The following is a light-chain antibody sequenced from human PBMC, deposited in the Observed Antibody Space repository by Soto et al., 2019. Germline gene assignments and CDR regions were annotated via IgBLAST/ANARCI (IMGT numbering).Light chain of an antibody. CDR1: QSVSRR. J-gene: IGKJ2*01. CDR2: DAS. V-gene: IGKV1-5*01. CDR3: HTYNSYSLHT. Sequence: MTQSPATLSASVGDRVTITCRASQSVSRRLAWFQQKPGKAPKLLIYDASSLESGVPSRFSGRGSGTEFTLTISSLQPDDCATYYCHTYNSYSLHTFGQGTKVDI.